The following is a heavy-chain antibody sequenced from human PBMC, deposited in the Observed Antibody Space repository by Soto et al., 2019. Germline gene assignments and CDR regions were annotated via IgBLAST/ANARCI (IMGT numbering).Heavy chain of an antibody. CDR3: ATLTWYDSNGWVQGFDY. CDR1: GFTFSTYW. V-gene: IGHV3-7*01. J-gene: IGHJ4*02. D-gene: IGHD3-22*01. CDR2: IKQNGSEK. Sequence: GGSLRLSCAASGFTFSTYWMSWVRQAPGKGLEWVANIKQNGSEKYYVDSVKGRFTISRDNAKNSLYLQMNSLRAEDTAVYYCATLTWYDSNGWVQGFDYWGQGT.